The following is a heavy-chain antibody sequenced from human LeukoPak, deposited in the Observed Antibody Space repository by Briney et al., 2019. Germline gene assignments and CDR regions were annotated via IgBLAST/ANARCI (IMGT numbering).Heavy chain of an antibody. V-gene: IGHV4-4*07. CDR2: IYTSAST. J-gene: IGHJ3*02. CDR3: ARGRYCSATICSGGDAFDI. D-gene: IGHD5-24*01. Sequence: SETLSLTCTVSVGSISKYYWSWIRQPAGRGLEWLGRIYTSASTNYNPSLKSRVTLSVDASKHQFSLRLSSLTAADTAVYYCARGRYCSATICSGGDAFDIWGQGTVVTVSS. CDR1: VGSISKYY.